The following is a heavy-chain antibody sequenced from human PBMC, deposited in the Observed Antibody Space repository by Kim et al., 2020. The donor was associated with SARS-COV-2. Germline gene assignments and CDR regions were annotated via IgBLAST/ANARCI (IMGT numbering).Heavy chain of an antibody. V-gene: IGHV3-33*01. Sequence: SNKYYADSVKGRFTISRDNSKNTLYLQMNSLRAEDTAVYYCAREAGYSSSWGQGTLVTVSS. CDR3: AREAGYSSS. J-gene: IGHJ4*02. D-gene: IGHD6-13*01. CDR2: SNK.